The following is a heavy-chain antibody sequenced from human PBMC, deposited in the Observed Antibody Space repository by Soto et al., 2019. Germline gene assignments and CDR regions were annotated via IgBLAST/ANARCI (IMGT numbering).Heavy chain of an antibody. D-gene: IGHD5-18*01. J-gene: IGHJ5*02. V-gene: IGHV4-39*01. CDR3: ARLTVGYSYDNWFDP. CDR1: GGSISSSSYY. Sequence: SETLSLTCTVSGGSISSSSYYWGWIRQPPGKGLEWIGSIYYSGSTYYNPSLKSRVTISVDTSKNQFSLKLSSVTAADTAVYYCARLTVGYSYDNWFDPWGQGTLVTVSS. CDR2: IYYSGST.